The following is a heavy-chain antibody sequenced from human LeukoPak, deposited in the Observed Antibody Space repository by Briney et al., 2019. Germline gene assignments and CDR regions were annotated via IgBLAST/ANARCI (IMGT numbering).Heavy chain of an antibody. CDR3: ARGLWAAAIDY. D-gene: IGHD6-13*01. CDR2: INPNSGGT. J-gene: IGHJ4*02. CDR1: GYTFTGYY. Sequence: ASVKVSCKAPGYTFTGYYMHWVRQAPGQGLEWMGWINPNSGGTKYAQNFQGRVTMTRDTSISTAHMELSRLRSDDTAVYYCARGLWAAAIDYWAQGTLVTVSS. V-gene: IGHV1-2*02.